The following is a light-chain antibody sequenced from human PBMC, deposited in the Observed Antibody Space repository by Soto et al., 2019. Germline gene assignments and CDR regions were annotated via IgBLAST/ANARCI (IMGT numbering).Light chain of an antibody. CDR1: SSNIGDND. J-gene: IGLJ3*02. CDR3: GTWDSSLSAVV. Sequence: QSVLTQPPSVSAAPGQRVTISCSGKSSNIGDNDVAWFRHPPGTAPELLIYDDTKRPSVIPDRISGSKSGTSATLGISGLQTEDEADYYCGTWDSSLSAVVFGGGTKLTVL. V-gene: IGLV1-51*01. CDR2: DDT.